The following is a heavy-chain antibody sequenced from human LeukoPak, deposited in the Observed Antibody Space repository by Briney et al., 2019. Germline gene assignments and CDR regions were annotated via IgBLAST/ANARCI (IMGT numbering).Heavy chain of an antibody. V-gene: IGHV4-31*03. J-gene: IGHJ5*02. CDR3: ARRGGGRWFDP. D-gene: IGHD3-16*01. CDR2: IYYSGIT. Sequence: SETLSLTCTVSGGPISSGDYYWGWIRQYSGKGLKWIGYIYYSGITYYNPSLKSRVTISVDTSKNQFSLQLTSVTAAETAVYYCARRGGGRWFDPWGQGTLVTVSS. CDR1: GGPISSGDYY.